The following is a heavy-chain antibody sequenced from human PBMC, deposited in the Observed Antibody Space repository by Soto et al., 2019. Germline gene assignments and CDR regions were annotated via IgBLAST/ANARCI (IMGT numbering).Heavy chain of an antibody. CDR2: IDPSGGGT. V-gene: IGHV1-46*04. Sequence: QVQLVQSGAEVKNPGASVKISCRASGYSFTRYYLHWVRQAPGQGLEWMGVIDPSGGGTTYEETLKDRGTMTRDTSTNTAYMELSSLKSEDTAVYYCAAYGSGSQGSFDLWGRGTQVTVS. CDR1: GYSFTRYY. CDR3: AAYGSGSQGSFDL. J-gene: IGHJ2*01. D-gene: IGHD3-10*01.